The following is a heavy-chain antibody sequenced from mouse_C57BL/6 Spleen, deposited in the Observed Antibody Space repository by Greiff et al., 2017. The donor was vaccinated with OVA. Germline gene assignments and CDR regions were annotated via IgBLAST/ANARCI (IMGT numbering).Heavy chain of an antibody. CDR3: ARFSDYDADYAMDY. V-gene: IGHV2-2*01. J-gene: IGHJ4*01. CDR2: IWSGGST. D-gene: IGHD2-4*01. CDR1: GFSLTSYG. Sequence: VQLQESGPGLVQPSQSLSITCTVSGFSLTSYGVHWVRQSPGKGLEWLGVIWSGGSTDYNAAFISRLSISKYNSKSQVFFKMNSLQADDTAIYYCARFSDYDADYAMDYWGQGTSVTVSS.